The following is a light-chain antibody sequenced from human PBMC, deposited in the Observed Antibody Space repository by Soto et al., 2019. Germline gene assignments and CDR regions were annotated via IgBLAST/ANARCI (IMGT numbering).Light chain of an antibody. V-gene: IGLV2-23*01. CDR3: SSYAGGRSVI. CDR1: SSDVGSYNL. CDR2: EGS. Sequence: QSALTQPASVSGSPGQSITISCTGTSSDVGSYNLISWYQRHPGKAPKLMIYEGSKRPSGISNRFSGSKSGNTASLTISGLQAEDEADYYCSSYAGGRSVIFGGGTKLTVL. J-gene: IGLJ2*01.